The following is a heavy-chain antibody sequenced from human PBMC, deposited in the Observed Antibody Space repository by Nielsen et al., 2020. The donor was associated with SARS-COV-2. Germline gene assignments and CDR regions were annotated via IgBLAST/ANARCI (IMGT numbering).Heavy chain of an antibody. CDR3: AKDVLLGYCSGGSCSRGWFDP. Sequence: GESLKISCEASGFTFSYHTIYWVRQAPGKGLEWVASISKDGSNKYYADSVKGRMTISRDNSKNTVFLQMNSLRAEDTAVYYCAKDVLLGYCSGGSCSRGWFDPWGQGTLVTVSS. CDR1: GFTFSYHT. J-gene: IGHJ5*02. CDR2: ISKDGSNK. V-gene: IGHV3-30-3*01. D-gene: IGHD2-15*01.